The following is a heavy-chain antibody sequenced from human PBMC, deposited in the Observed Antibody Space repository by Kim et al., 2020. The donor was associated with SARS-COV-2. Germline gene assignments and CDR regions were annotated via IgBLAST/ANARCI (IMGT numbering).Heavy chain of an antibody. D-gene: IGHD3-22*01. V-gene: IGHV3-48*02. CDR3: ASAGSSGALDY. J-gene: IGHJ4*02. Sequence: RYYADSVKGRLSISRDNAKNSPYLKMNSLKDEHTAVYCCASAGSSGALDYWGQGTLVTVSS. CDR2: R.